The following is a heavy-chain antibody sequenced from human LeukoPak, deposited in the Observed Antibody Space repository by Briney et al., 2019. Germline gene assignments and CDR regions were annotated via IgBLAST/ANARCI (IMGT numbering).Heavy chain of an antibody. J-gene: IGHJ4*02. CDR1: GFTFSSYA. D-gene: IGHD5-24*01. CDR2: ISYDGSNK. CDR3: ARPRRITMAPDFDY. Sequence: GGSLRLSCAASGFTFSSYAMHWVRQAPGKGLEWVAVISYDGSNKYYADSVKGRFTISRDNSKNTLYLQMNSQRAEDTAVYYCARPRRITMAPDFDYWGQGTLVTVSS. V-gene: IGHV3-30*04.